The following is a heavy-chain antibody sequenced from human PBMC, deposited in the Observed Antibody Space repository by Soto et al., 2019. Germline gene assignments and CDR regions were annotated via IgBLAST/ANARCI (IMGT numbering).Heavy chain of an antibody. J-gene: IGHJ6*04. V-gene: IGHV3-33*01. D-gene: IGHD3-16*01. Sequence: GGSLRLSCAASGFTFSRYGMHWVRQAPGKGLEWVAVIWYDGSNKYYADSVRGRFTISRDNSKNTLYLQMNSLRAEDTAVYYCARDRLGEGDVWAKGTTVTVSS. CDR1: GFTFSRYG. CDR2: IWYDGSNK. CDR3: ARDRLGEGDV.